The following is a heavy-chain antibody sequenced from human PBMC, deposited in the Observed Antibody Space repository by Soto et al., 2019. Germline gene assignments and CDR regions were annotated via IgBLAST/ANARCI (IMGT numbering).Heavy chain of an antibody. CDR3: AKDGDYYDSSGYYRYWCCEL. D-gene: IGHD3-22*01. CDR2: ISGSGGST. V-gene: IGHV3-23*01. Sequence: EVQLLESGGGLVQPGGSLRLSCAASGFTFSSYAMSWVRQAPGKGLEWVSTISGSGGSTYYADSVKGRFTISRDNSKTTLYLQMNSLRADDTAVYYCAKDGDYYDSSGYYRYWCCELWGRGTLVTVSS. J-gene: IGHJ2*01. CDR1: GFTFSSYA.